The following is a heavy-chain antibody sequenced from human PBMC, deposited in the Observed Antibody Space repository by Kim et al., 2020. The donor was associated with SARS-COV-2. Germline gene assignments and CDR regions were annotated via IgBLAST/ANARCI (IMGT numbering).Heavy chain of an antibody. CDR3: ARCPLSMTMVRGMITTTLFDYYNMDA. D-gene: IGHD3-10*01. J-gene: IGHJ6*02. V-gene: IGHV3-48*02. CDR1: GFNFNSYS. CDR2: ISSSSTV. Sequence: GGSLRLSCTVSGFNFNSYSMNWVRQAPGKGLEWVSYISSSSTVYYAGSVRGRFTISRDNAKNSLFLQINSLRDDDTAVYYCARCPLSMTMVRGMITTTLFDYYNMDAWGQGTTVTVSS.